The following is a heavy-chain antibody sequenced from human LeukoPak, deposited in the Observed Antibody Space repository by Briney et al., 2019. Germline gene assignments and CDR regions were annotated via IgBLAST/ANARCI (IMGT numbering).Heavy chain of an antibody. Sequence: SETLPLTCTVSGGSISSYYWSWIRQPAGKGLEWIGRIYTSGSTNYNPSLKSRVTMSVDTSKNQFSLKLSSVTAADTAVYYCARTTVNYYYYGMDVWGQGTTVTVAS. CDR2: IYTSGST. CDR3: ARTTVNYYYYGMDV. J-gene: IGHJ6*02. CDR1: GGSISSYY. D-gene: IGHD4-17*01. V-gene: IGHV4-4*07.